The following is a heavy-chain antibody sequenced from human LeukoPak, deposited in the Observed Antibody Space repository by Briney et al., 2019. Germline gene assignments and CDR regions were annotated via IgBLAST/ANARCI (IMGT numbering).Heavy chain of an antibody. CDR1: GYSFTSYW. D-gene: IGHD6-13*01. J-gene: IGHJ6*03. CDR3: ARRPYSRSNYMDV. CDR2: IYPADSDT. V-gene: IGHV5-51*01. Sequence: GESLKISCKGSGYSFTSYWIGWVRQMPGKGLEWMGLIYPADSDTTYSPSFQGQVTISADKSISTAYLQWSSLKASDSAMYYCARRPYSRSNYMDVWGKGTTVTVSS.